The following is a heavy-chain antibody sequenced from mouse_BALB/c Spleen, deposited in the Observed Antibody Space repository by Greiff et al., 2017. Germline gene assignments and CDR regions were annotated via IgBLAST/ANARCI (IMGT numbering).Heavy chain of an antibody. CDR3: ARSTMITTEYYFDY. CDR1: GFTFSSFG. Sequence: DVMLVESGGGLVQPGGSRKLSCAASGFTFSSFGMHWVRQAPEEGLEWVAYISSGSSTIYYADTVKGRFTISRDNPKNTLFLQMTSLRSEDTAMYYCARSTMITTEYYFDYWGQGTTLTVSS. J-gene: IGHJ2*01. CDR2: ISSGSSTI. D-gene: IGHD2-4*01. V-gene: IGHV5-17*02.